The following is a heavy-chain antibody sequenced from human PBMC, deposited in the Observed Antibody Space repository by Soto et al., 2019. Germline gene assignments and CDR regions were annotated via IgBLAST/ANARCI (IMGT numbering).Heavy chain of an antibody. CDR2: IIPIFGTA. Sequence: QVQLVQSGAEVKKPGSSVKVSCKASGGTFSSYAISWVRQAPGKGLEWMGGIIPIFGTANYAKKFQGRVTITADKSTSTAYMELSSLRSEDTAVYYWARSENIVVVVAETDAFDIWGQGTMVTVSS. J-gene: IGHJ3*02. CDR3: ARSENIVVVVAETDAFDI. CDR1: GGTFSSYA. V-gene: IGHV1-69*06. D-gene: IGHD2-15*01.